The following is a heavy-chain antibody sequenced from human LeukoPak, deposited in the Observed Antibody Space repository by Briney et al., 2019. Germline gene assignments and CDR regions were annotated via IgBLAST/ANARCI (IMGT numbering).Heavy chain of an antibody. J-gene: IGHJ4*02. CDR3: ARHYDFWSGYFYFDY. CDR2: ISAYNGNT. Sequence: ASVKVSCKASGYTFTSYGISWVRQAPGQGLEWMGWISAYNGNTNYAQKLQGRVTMTTDTSTSTAYMELRSLRSDDTAVYYCARHYDFWSGYFYFDYWGQGTLVTVS. V-gene: IGHV1-18*01. D-gene: IGHD3-3*01. CDR1: GYTFTSYG.